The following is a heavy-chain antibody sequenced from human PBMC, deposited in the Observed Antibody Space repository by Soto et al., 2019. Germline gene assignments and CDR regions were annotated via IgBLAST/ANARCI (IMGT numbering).Heavy chain of an antibody. Sequence: GASVKVSCKASGYTFTSYSMHWLRQAPGQRLEWMGWINAGNGNTKYSQKFQGRVTITRDTSASTPYMELSSPRSEDTAVYYCARDHIAHTRGFEDWFHGSLVTVSS. V-gene: IGHV1-3*01. J-gene: IGHJ4*01. D-gene: IGHD6-13*01. CDR1: GYTFTSYS. CDR3: ARDHIAHTRGFED. CDR2: INAGNGNT.